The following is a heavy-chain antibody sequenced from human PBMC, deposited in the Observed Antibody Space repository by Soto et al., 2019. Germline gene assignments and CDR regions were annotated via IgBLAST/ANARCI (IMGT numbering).Heavy chain of an antibody. CDR2: INPNSGGT. CDR1: GYTFTSYG. D-gene: IGHD2-2*01. V-gene: IGHV1-2*04. CDR3: ARDPVVVPAAGYYYYYGMDV. J-gene: IGHJ6*02. Sequence: ASVKVSCKASGYTFTSYGISWVRQAPGQGLEWMGWINPNSGGTNYAQKFQGWVTMTRDTSISTAYMELSRLRSDGTAVYYCARDPVVVPAAGYYYYYGMDVWGQGTTVTVSS.